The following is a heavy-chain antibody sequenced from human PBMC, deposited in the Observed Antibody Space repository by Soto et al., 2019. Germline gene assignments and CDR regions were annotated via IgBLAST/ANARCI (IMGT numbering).Heavy chain of an antibody. CDR1: GYSFPSYW. CDR3: ASVEGYYYDSSGNRDSFDI. D-gene: IGHD3-22*01. CDR2: IYPADSDT. Sequence: VECLKISCKGPGYSFPSYWIGWVRQMPLKVLEWMGIIYPADSDTRYSPSFQGQVTISADKSISSAYLQWSSLKASDTAMYYCASVEGYYYDSSGNRDSFDIWGQGTMVTVS. J-gene: IGHJ3*02. V-gene: IGHV5-51*01.